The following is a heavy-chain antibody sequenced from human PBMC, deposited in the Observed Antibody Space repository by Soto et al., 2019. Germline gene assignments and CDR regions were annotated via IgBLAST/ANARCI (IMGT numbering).Heavy chain of an antibody. CDR3: ARSNKNTVVTPIR. Sequence: QVQLVQSGAEVNKPGSSVKVSCKVSGGTFSSYAISWVRQGPGQGLEWMGGIIPIFCTANYAQKFQGRVTITADESTSTAYMELSSLRSEDTAVYYCARSNKNTVVTPIRWGQGTLVTVSS. CDR1: GGTFSSYA. D-gene: IGHD2-21*02. V-gene: IGHV1-69*01. J-gene: IGHJ4*02. CDR2: IIPIFCTA.